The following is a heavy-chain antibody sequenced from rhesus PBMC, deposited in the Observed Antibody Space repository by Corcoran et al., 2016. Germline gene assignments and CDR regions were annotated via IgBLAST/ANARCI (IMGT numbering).Heavy chain of an antibody. CDR1: GYTFHSSY. V-gene: IGHV1-1*01. CDR2: IYPYNGNK. J-gene: IGHJ2*01. CDR3: TRGFESSYFDL. Sequence: QVQLVQSGAEIKQPGASVKLSCKASGYTFHSSYMHWVRQAPGQGLEWIGLIYPYNGNKRYAQNFQGRVTITTDTSTSRGYMERSRLRSEYTAVYYWTRGFESSYFDLWGPGTPITISA.